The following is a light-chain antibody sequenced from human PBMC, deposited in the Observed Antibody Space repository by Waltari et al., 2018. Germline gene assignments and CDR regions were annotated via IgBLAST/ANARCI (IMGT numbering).Light chain of an antibody. Sequence: DIQMTQSPSSLSATVGDRLTITCQACRDIRSYLNWYQHKPGRAPKLLIYGASNLETGVPSRFSGSGSGTDFVFTINNLHPEDFATYYCQQYGSLPSTFGGGTTVEIQ. CDR3: QQYGSLPST. J-gene: IGKJ4*01. V-gene: IGKV1-33*01. CDR2: GAS. CDR1: RDIRSY.